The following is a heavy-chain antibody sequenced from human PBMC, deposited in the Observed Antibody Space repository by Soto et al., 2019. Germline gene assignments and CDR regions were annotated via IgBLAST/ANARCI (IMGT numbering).Heavy chain of an antibody. CDR2: INPSGGST. D-gene: IGHD4-17*01. CDR3: ARDGALTTVTHPYYYGMDV. J-gene: IGHJ6*02. V-gene: IGHV1-46*01. CDR1: GYTFTSYY. Sequence: QVQLVQSGAEVKKPGASVKVSCKASGYTFTSYYMHWVRQAPGQGLEWMGIINPSGGSTSYAQKFQGRVTMTRDTSTSTVYMELSSLRSEDTAVYYCARDGALTTVTHPYYYGMDVWGQGTTVTVSS.